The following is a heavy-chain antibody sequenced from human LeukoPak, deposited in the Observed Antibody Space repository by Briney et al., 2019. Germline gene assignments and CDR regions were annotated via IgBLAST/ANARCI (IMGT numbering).Heavy chain of an antibody. CDR3: ARENYVFDI. V-gene: IGHV4-59*01. J-gene: IGHJ3*02. Sequence: SETLSLTCIVSGGFINNFYWSWIRQPPGKGLEWIGYVSNSGNTNYNPSFRSRFTISVDTSKNQFSLKLTSVTAADAAVYFCARENYVFDIWGQGTMVTVSS. CDR2: VSNSGNT. CDR1: GGFINNFY.